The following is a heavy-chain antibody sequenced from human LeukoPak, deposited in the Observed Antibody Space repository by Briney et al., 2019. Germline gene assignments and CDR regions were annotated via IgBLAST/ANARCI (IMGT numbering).Heavy chain of an antibody. CDR3: AREPTVTKPFDY. V-gene: IGHV1-18*01. Sequence: ASVKVSCKASGYIFSNYGISWVRQAPGQGLEWMGWTSAYNGNINYAQKVQGRVTLTTDTSTSTAYMELRSLRSDDTAVYYCAREPTVTKPFDYWGQGTLVTVSS. D-gene: IGHD4-17*01. CDR2: TSAYNGNI. J-gene: IGHJ4*02. CDR1: GYIFSNYG.